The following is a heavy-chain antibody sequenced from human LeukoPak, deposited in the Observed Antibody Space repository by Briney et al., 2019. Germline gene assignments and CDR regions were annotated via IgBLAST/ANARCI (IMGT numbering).Heavy chain of an antibody. Sequence: GGSLRLSCAASGFTFDVYAMHWVRQAPGKGLEWVSGISWNSGSIGYADSVKGRFTISRDNAKNSLYLQMNSLRAEDTALYYCAKEVTVTTDNWFDPWGQGTLVTVSS. CDR3: AKEVTVTTDNWFDP. D-gene: IGHD4-17*01. J-gene: IGHJ5*02. CDR1: GFTFDVYA. CDR2: ISWNSGSI. V-gene: IGHV3-9*01.